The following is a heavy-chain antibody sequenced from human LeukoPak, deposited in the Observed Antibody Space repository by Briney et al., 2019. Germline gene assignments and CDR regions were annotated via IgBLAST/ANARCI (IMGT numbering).Heavy chain of an antibody. CDR2: IHYDGSKK. CDR1: GFIFSSYG. D-gene: IGHD5-18*01. V-gene: IGHV3-30*02. Sequence: GGSLRLSCVASGFIFSSYGIHWVRQAPGKGLEWVAFIHYDGSKKYYADSVKGRFTISRDNSKNTLYLQMNSLRAEDTAVYYCARGGGLMNSYGNRNFDYWGQGTLVTVSS. J-gene: IGHJ4*02. CDR3: ARGGGLMNSYGNRNFDY.